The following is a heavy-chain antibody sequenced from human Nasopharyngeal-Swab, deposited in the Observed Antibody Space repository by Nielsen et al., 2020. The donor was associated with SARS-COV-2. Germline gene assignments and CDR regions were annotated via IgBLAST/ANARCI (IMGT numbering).Heavy chain of an antibody. CDR2: INHSGST. J-gene: IGHJ6*02. Sequence: SETLSLTCAVSGGSFSGYYWSWIRQPPGKGLEWIGEINHSGSTNYNPSLKSRVTISVDTSKNQLSLKLSSVTAADTAVYYCARGRGLRHYYYYYGMDVWGQGTTVTVSS. CDR3: ARGRGLRHYYYYYGMDV. CDR1: GGSFSGYY. V-gene: IGHV4-34*01. D-gene: IGHD3-3*01.